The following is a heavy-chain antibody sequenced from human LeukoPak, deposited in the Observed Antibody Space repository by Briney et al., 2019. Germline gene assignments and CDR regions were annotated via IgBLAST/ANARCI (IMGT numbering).Heavy chain of an antibody. D-gene: IGHD4-17*01. J-gene: IGHJ4*02. V-gene: IGHV3-33*01. CDR3: ARDRGYGDYASYFDY. CDR1: GFTFSSYG. Sequence: GGSLRLSCAAFGFTFSSYGMHWVRQAPGKGLEWVAVIWYDGSNNYYADSVKGRFTISRDNSKNTLYLQMNSLRAEDTAVYYCARDRGYGDYASYFDYWGQGTLVTVSS. CDR2: IWYDGSNN.